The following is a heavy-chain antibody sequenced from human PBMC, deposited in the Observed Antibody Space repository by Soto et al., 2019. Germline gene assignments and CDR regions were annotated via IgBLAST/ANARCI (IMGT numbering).Heavy chain of an antibody. CDR2: IYHLGRP. V-gene: IGHV4-31*03. D-gene: IGHD3-9*01. CDR3: VRDSALGSTGYRFDT. J-gene: IGHJ5*02. Sequence: SASLALTCTVSGRSVSRGGHYWTWIRQHPVRGLEWIGYIYHLGRPYYNPSLESRVTMSLDTSKHQFSLNLTSLTAADTAIYYCVRDSALGSTGYRFDTWGQGILLTGYS. CDR1: GRSVSRGGHY.